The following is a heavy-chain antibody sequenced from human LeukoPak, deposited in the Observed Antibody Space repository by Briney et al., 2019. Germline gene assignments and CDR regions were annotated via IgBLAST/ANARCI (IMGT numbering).Heavy chain of an antibody. D-gene: IGHD6-13*01. J-gene: IGHJ6*03. CDR2: INPSGGST. V-gene: IGHV1-46*01. CDR3: ARAVGGAGYYYYYMDV. CDR1: GYTFTGYY. Sequence: ASVKVSCKASGYTFTGYYMHWVRQAPGQGLEWMGIINPSGGSTSYAQKFQGRVTMTRDMSTSTVYMELSSLRSEDTAVYYCARAVGGAGYYYYYMDVWGKGTTVTVSS.